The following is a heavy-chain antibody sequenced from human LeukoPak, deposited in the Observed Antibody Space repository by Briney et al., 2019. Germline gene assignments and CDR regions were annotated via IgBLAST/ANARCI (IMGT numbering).Heavy chain of an antibody. CDR3: ARFDHYTAMASPVGYYGMDV. CDR2: IYYSGSA. D-gene: IGHD5-18*01. CDR1: GGSITSGDYY. Sequence: KTSETLSLTCTVSGGSITSGDYYWSWIRQPPGKGLEWIGYIYYSGSAYYNPSLKSRITISVDTSKNQFSLKLSSVTAADTAVYYCARFDHYTAMASPVGYYGMDVWGQGTTVTVSS. J-gene: IGHJ6*02. V-gene: IGHV4-30-4*01.